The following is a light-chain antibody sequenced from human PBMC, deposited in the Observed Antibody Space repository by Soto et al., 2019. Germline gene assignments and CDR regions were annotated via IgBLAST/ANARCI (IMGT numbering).Light chain of an antibody. CDR3: VQALQSPPT. Sequence: DIVMTQSPLSLPVTPGEPASISCRSSQSLLNSNGYNYLDWYMQKPGQSPQLLIYLGSHRASGVPDRFSGSGSGTDFTLKISRAEAEDVGVYYCVQALQSPPTFGPGTKVEVK. J-gene: IGKJ1*01. CDR2: LGS. CDR1: QSLLNSNGYNY. V-gene: IGKV2-28*01.